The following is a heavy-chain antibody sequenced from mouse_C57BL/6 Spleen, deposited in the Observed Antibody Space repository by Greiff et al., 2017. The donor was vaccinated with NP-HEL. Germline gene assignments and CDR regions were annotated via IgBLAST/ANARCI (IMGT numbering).Heavy chain of an antibody. Sequence: DVKLQESGGGLVKPGGSLKLSCAASGFTFSDYGMHWVRQAPEKGLEWVAYISSGSSTIYYADTVKGRFTISRDNAKNTLFLQMTSLRSEDTAMYYCARSYFIYYAMDYWGQGTSVTVSS. D-gene: IGHD2-12*01. CDR1: GFTFSDYG. V-gene: IGHV5-17*01. CDR2: ISSGSSTI. J-gene: IGHJ4*01. CDR3: ARSYFIYYAMDY.